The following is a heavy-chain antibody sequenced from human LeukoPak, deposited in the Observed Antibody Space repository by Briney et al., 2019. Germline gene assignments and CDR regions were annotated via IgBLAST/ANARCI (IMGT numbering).Heavy chain of an antibody. CDR2: IYYSGST. J-gene: IGHJ4*02. D-gene: IGHD2-15*01. CDR3: AREECSGGNCGPFVY. CDR1: GGSISSNY. Sequence: SETLSLTCTVSGGSISSNYWSWIRQPPGKGLEWIGYIYYSGSTKYNSSLMSRVTISVDTSKNHFSLKLSSVTAADTAVYYCAREECSGGNCGPFVYWGQGTLVTVSS. V-gene: IGHV4-59*01.